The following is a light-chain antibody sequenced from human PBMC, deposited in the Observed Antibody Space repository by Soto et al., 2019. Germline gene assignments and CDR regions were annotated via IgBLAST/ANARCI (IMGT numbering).Light chain of an antibody. Sequence: EFDTTLLPITLNLSPGEIATLSCSASQSFRGLLAWYQQKPGQAPRLLIYDAYNRATGIPPRFSGSGSGTDFTLTISSLEPEDSAVYYCQQRHMWLITFGHGTRLEIK. J-gene: IGKJ5*01. V-gene: IGKV3-11*01. CDR3: QQRHMWLIT. CDR1: QSFRGL. CDR2: DAY.